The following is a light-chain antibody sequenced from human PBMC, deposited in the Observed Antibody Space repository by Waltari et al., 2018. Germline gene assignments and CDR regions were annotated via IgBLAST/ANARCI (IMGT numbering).Light chain of an antibody. V-gene: IGKV3-15*01. CDR1: QNIDNN. J-gene: IGKJ4*01. Sequence: EVVMTQSPAALSVSPGERVTLSCKASQNIDNNLAWYQQKPRQSPRLLLYGASTRATGVPARFSGSGSGTEFTLTISSLQSADCAVFYCQQYNRWPPLTFGGGTKVEIK. CDR3: QQYNRWPPLT. CDR2: GAS.